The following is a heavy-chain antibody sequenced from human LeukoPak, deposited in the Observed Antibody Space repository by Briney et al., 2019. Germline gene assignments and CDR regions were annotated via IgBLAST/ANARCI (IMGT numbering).Heavy chain of an antibody. CDR2: IKQDGNEK. J-gene: IGHJ4*02. V-gene: IGHV3-7*01. D-gene: IGHD4-17*01. CDR1: GFTFSNYW. CDR3: ARGGDYLDY. Sequence: GRSLRLSCAASGFTFSNYWMIGVRQAPGKGLEWVANIKQDGNEKYYVDSVKGRFTVSRDNANKSLYLQMSSLRAEDTAVYYCARGGDYLDYWGQGTLVTVSS.